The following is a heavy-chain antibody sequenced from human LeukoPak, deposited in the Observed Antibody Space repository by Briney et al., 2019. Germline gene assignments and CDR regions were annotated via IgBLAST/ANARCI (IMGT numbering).Heavy chain of an antibody. CDR2: INPNSGGT. Sequence: GASVKVSCKTSGYAFTDFYMHWVRQAPGQGLEWMGWINPNSGGTNYAQKFQGRVTMTRDTSIRTAYMELSRLRSDDTAVYYCASLGATTLSYYGMDVWGQGTTVTVSS. J-gene: IGHJ6*02. CDR1: GYAFTDFY. V-gene: IGHV1-2*02. CDR3: ASLGATTLSYYGMDV. D-gene: IGHD1-26*01.